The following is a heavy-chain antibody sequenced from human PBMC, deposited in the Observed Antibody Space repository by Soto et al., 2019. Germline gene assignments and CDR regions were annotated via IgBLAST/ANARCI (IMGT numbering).Heavy chain of an antibody. V-gene: IGHV4-31*03. Sequence: SETLSLTCTVSGGSISSGGYYWSWIRQHPGKGLEWIGYIYYSGSTYYNPSLKSRVTISVDTSKNQFSLKLSSVTAADTAVYYCARGASSSWYRWFDPWGQGTLVTVSS. CDR2: IYYSGST. CDR3: ARGASSSWYRWFDP. D-gene: IGHD6-13*01. J-gene: IGHJ5*02. CDR1: GGSISSGGYY.